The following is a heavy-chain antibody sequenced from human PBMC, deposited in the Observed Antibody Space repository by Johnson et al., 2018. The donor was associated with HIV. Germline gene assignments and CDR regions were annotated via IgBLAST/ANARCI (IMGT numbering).Heavy chain of an antibody. Sequence: QMQLVESGGGLVKPGGSLRLSCAASGFTFSDYYMTWIRQAPGKGLEWVSYINNNASSVYYADSVKGRFTISRDNSKNTLYLQMNSLRAEDTAVYYCAKAYSRSWYPVGMDDAFDIWGQGTMVTVSS. D-gene: IGHD6-13*01. J-gene: IGHJ3*02. CDR2: INNNASSV. CDR3: AKAYSRSWYPVGMDDAFDI. V-gene: IGHV3-11*01. CDR1: GFTFSDYY.